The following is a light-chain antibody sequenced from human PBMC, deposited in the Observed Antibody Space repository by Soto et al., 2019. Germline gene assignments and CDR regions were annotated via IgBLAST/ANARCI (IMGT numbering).Light chain of an antibody. Sequence: QLTQPQSSLSASVGDRVTITCRASQGISSYLAWYQQKPGKAPKLLIYAASTLQSGVPSRFSGSGSGTEFTLTISSLQPDDFATYYCQHYNSYSEAFGQGTKVAIK. V-gene: IGKV1-9*01. J-gene: IGKJ1*01. CDR2: AAS. CDR3: QHYNSYSEA. CDR1: QGISSY.